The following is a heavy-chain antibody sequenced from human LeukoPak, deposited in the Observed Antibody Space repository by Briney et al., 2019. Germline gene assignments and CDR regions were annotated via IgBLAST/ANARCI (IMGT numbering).Heavy chain of an antibody. J-gene: IGHJ6*02. D-gene: IGHD3-10*01. CDR2: ISSSSYR. CDR3: ARWDYYGSGSYQFYYYGMDV. Sequence: GGSLRLSCAASGFTFSSYSMNWVRQAPGKGLEWVSSISSSSYRYYADSVKGRFTISRDNAKNSLYLQMNSLRAEDTAVYYCARWDYYGSGSYQFYYYGMDVWGQGTTVTVSS. CDR1: GFTFSSYS. V-gene: IGHV3-21*01.